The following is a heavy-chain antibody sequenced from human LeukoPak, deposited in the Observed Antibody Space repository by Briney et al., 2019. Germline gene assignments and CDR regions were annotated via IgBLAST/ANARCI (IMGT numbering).Heavy chain of an antibody. J-gene: IGHJ4*02. CDR1: GGSISSGSYY. CDR3: AREVSGGVRGVIIIKN. CDR2: IYTSGST. V-gene: IGHV4-61*02. D-gene: IGHD3-10*01. Sequence: KSSQTLSLTCTVSGGSISSGSYYWSWIRQPAGKGLEWIGRIYTSGSTNYNPSLKSRVTISVDTSKNQFSLKLSSVTAADTAVYYCAREVSGGVRGVIIIKNWGQGTLVTVSS.